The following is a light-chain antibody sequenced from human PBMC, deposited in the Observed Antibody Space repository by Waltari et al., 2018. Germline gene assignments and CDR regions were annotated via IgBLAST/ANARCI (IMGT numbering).Light chain of an antibody. CDR3: SSRDSSASHVL. CDR1: SLRTSY. V-gene: IGLV3-19*01. J-gene: IGLJ2*01. CDR2: GKN. Sequence: ELTQPPSLSVSPGQTVTITCQGASLRTSYASWYQQKSGQAPILVLFGKNKRPSGIPDRFSGYNSETTTSLTSTGAQAEDEADYYCSSRDSSASHVLFAGGTKLTVL.